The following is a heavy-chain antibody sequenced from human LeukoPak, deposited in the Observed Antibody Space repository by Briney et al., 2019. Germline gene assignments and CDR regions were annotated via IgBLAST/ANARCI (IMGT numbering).Heavy chain of an antibody. CDR3: AKADIVVVVAAIRFDY. CDR2: ISGSGGST. Sequence: PGGSLRLSCAASGFTFSSYAMSWVRQAPGKGLEWVSAISGSGGSTYYADSVKGRFTISRDNSKNTLYLQMNSLRAEDTAVYYCAKADIVVVVAAIRFDYWGQGTLVTVSS. D-gene: IGHD2-15*01. V-gene: IGHV3-23*01. J-gene: IGHJ4*02. CDR1: GFTFSSYA.